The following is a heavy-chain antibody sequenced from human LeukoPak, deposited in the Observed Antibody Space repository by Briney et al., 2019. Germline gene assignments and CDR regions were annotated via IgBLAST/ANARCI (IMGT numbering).Heavy chain of an antibody. CDR3: AKARSSSSSEAYFDY. Sequence: GRSLRLSCAASGFTFDDYAMHWVRQAPGKGLEWVSGISWNSGSIGYADSVKGRFTISRDNAKNSLYLQMNGLRAEDTALYYCAKARSSSSSEAYFDYWGQGTLVTVSS. D-gene: IGHD6-6*01. V-gene: IGHV3-9*01. J-gene: IGHJ4*02. CDR2: ISWNSGSI. CDR1: GFTFDDYA.